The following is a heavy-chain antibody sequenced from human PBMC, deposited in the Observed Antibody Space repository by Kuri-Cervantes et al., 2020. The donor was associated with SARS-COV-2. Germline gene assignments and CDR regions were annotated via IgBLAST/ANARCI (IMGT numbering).Heavy chain of an antibody. D-gene: IGHD2-2*01. CDR2: IWYDGSNK. J-gene: IGHJ3*02. CDR1: GFTFSSYG. CDR3: AKDCSSTSCDDAFDI. V-gene: IGHV3-33*06. Sequence: GGSLRLSCAASGFTFSSYGMHWVRQAPGKGLEWVAVIWYDGSNKYYADSVKGRFTISRYNSKNTLYLQMNSLRAEDTAVYYCAKDCSSTSCDDAFDIWGQGTMVTVSS.